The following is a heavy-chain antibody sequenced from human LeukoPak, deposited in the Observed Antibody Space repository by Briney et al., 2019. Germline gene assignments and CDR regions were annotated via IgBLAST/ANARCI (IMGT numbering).Heavy chain of an antibody. CDR1: GFPFSSYG. V-gene: IGHV3-15*01. D-gene: IGHD6-13*01. J-gene: IGHJ4*02. Sequence: GTSLRLSCAASGFPFSSYGMHWVRQAPGKGLEWVGRIKSKTDGGTPDYAAPVKGRFTISRDDSKNTLYLQMNSLKTEDTAVYYCTGVSRSSWYDYWGQGTLVTVSS. CDR3: TGVSRSSWYDY. CDR2: IKSKTDGGTP.